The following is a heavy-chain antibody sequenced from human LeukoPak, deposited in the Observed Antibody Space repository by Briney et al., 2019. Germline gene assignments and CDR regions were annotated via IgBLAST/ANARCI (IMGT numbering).Heavy chain of an antibody. V-gene: IGHV3-11*01. CDR2: ITTSGDTV. CDR1: GFTIRDYY. Sequence: GGSLRLSCAASGFTIRDYYMSWVRQAPGKGPEWISYITTSGDTVDYADSVKGRFTISRDNARNSVYLQMDGLRAEDTAVYYCARDRGIVLPDTSYYMDVWGNGTTVTVSS. D-gene: IGHD1-26*01. J-gene: IGHJ6*03. CDR3: ARDRGIVLPDTSYYMDV.